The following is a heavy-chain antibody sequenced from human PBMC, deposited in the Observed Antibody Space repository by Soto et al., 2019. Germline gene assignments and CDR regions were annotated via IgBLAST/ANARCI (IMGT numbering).Heavy chain of an antibody. J-gene: IGHJ4*02. Sequence: SQTLSLTCAISGDSVSSNSAAWNWIRQSPSRGLEWLGRTYYRSKWYNDYAVSVKSRITINPDTSKNQFSLQLNSVTPEDTAVYYCARRYCSGGSCYPYFDYWGQGTLVTVSS. CDR3: ARRYCSGGSCYPYFDY. D-gene: IGHD2-15*01. V-gene: IGHV6-1*01. CDR1: GDSVSSNSAA. CDR2: TYYRSKWYN.